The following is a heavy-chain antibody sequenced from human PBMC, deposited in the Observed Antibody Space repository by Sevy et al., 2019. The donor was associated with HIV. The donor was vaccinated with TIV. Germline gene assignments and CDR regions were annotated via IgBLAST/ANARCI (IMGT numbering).Heavy chain of an antibody. CDR2: ISWNGDNM. D-gene: IGHD6-13*01. CDR1: GFTFGDYT. V-gene: IGHV3-9*01. J-gene: IGHJ4*02. CDR3: AKDYSRYSSSWYPPLGFDY. Sequence: GGSLRLSCAASGFTFGDYTMHWVRQAPGKGLEWVSGISWNGDNMAYADSLKGRFTISRDNSKNTLYLQMNSLRAEDTAVYYCAKDYSRYSSSWYPPLGFDYWGQGTLVTVSS.